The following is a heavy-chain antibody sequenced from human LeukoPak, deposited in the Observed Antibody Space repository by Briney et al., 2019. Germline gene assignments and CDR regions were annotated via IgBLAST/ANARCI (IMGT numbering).Heavy chain of an antibody. J-gene: IGHJ4*02. Sequence: SVKVSCKASGFTFTSSAMQWVRQARGQRLEWIGWIVVGSGNTNYAQKFQERVTITRDMSTSTAYMELSSLRSEDTAVYYCAADPAGAADLDYWGQGTLVTVSS. CDR1: GFTFTSSA. CDR2: IVVGSGNT. CDR3: AADPAGAADLDY. V-gene: IGHV1-58*02. D-gene: IGHD6-13*01.